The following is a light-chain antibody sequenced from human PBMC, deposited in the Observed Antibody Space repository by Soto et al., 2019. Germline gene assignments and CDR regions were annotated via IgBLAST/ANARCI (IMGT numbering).Light chain of an antibody. CDR1: QRVDSTY. CDR2: GAS. CDR3: QQYSSSPLFT. Sequence: EIVLTQSPGTLSLSPGERATLSCRASQRVDSTYLAWYQQKPGQAPRLLIYGASTRASGVPDRFSGSGSGTDFTLTISRLEPEDFGVYYCQQYSSSPLFTFGPGTKVLIK. V-gene: IGKV3-20*01. J-gene: IGKJ3*01.